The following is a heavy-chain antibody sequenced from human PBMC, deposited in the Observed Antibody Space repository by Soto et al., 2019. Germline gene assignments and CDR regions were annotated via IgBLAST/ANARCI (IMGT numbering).Heavy chain of an antibody. J-gene: IGHJ4*02. CDR1: GFTFSDYY. V-gene: IGHV3-11*01. CDR3: ARDSYGNYGY. D-gene: IGHD3-22*01. CDR2: ISTSDTTI. Sequence: QVQLVESGGGSVKPGGSLRLSCVASGFTFSDYYMSWIRQAPGKGLEWVSYISTSDTTIYTDSVKGRFTISRDNAKNSLYLQMNSLRAEDTAVYYCARDSYGNYGYWGQGTLVTVSS.